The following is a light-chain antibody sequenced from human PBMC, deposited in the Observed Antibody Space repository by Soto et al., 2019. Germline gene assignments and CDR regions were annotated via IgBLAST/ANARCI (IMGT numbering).Light chain of an antibody. CDR1: QSLLHSNGYNY. V-gene: IGKV2-28*01. Sequence: DIVMTQSPLSLPVTPGEPASISCRSSQSLLHSNGYNYLDWYLQKPGQSPQLLIYLCSNRASGVPDRFSSSGSGTDFTLKISRVEAEDVGVYYCMQALQTPITFGQGTRLEIK. J-gene: IGKJ5*01. CDR2: LCS. CDR3: MQALQTPIT.